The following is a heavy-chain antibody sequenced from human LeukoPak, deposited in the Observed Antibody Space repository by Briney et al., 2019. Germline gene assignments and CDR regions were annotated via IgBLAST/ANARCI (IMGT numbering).Heavy chain of an antibody. CDR1: GFTFSTYD. CDR2: IRYDGNTK. CDR3: AKGGSTSLYFDY. V-gene: IGHV3-30*02. J-gene: IGHJ4*02. D-gene: IGHD2-2*01. Sequence: GGSLRLSCAASGFTFSTYDMHWVRQAPGKGLEWVAFIRYDGNTKYYADSVKGRFTTSRDNSKNTLYLQMNSLRAEDTAVYYCAKGGSTSLYFDYWGQGTLVTVSS.